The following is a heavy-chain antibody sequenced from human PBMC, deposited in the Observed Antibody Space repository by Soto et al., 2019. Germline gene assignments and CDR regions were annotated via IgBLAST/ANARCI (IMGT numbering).Heavy chain of an antibody. CDR1: GGSISSYY. Sequence: SETLSLTCTVSGGSISSYYWSWIRQPPGKGLEWIGYIYYSGSTNYNPSLKSRVTISVDTSKNQFSLKLSSVTAADTAAYYCARDNVEYSGYDYWGQGTLVTVSS. J-gene: IGHJ4*02. CDR2: IYYSGST. D-gene: IGHD5-12*01. V-gene: IGHV4-59*01. CDR3: ARDNVEYSGYDY.